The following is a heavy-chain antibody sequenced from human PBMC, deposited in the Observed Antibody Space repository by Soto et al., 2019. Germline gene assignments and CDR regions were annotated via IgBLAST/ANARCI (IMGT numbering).Heavy chain of an antibody. J-gene: IGHJ4*02. CDR1: GFTFSRYW. Sequence: GGSLRLSCVASGFTFSRYWMTWVRQAPGKGLEWVANIQEDGSEKNYVDSVKGRFTISRDNAKNSVYLQMNSLRGEDTAVYYCARDNYGDPIDYWGQGTLVTVSS. V-gene: IGHV3-7*01. D-gene: IGHD4-17*01. CDR2: IQEDGSEK. CDR3: ARDNYGDPIDY.